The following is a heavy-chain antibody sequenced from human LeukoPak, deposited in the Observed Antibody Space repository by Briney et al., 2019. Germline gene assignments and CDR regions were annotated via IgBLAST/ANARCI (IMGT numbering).Heavy chain of an antibody. Sequence: GGSLRLSCSASGFPFSSYAMHWVRQAPGKGLELVSVIYSGGSTYYADSVKGRFTISRDNSKNTLYGQMNSLRAEDTAVYYCAGGYNGWSDYWGQGTLVTVSS. CDR2: IYSGGST. V-gene: IGHV3-66*01. CDR3: AGGYNGWSDY. D-gene: IGHD1-26*01. J-gene: IGHJ4*02. CDR1: GFPFSSYA.